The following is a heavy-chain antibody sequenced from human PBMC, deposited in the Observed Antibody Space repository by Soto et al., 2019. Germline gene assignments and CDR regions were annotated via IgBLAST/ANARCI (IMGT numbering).Heavy chain of an antibody. CDR1: GYTFTSYA. CDR3: ARDVGYCGGGSCYSFDY. D-gene: IGHD2-15*01. CDR2: VNAGNGNT. J-gene: IGHJ4*02. Sequence: QVQLVQSGAEVKKPGASVKVSCKASGYTFTSYAMHWVRQAPGQRLEWMGWVNAGNGNTKYSQKFQGRVTITRDTSASPAYMELSSLRSEDTAVYYCARDVGYCGGGSCYSFDYWGQGTLVRVSS. V-gene: IGHV1-3*01.